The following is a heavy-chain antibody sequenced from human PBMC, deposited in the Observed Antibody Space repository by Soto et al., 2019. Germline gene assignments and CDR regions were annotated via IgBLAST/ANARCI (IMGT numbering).Heavy chain of an antibody. CDR3: AHRVVRVDYGDYFEHSGFDP. V-gene: IGHV2-5*02. D-gene: IGHD4-17*01. J-gene: IGHJ5*02. Sequence: SGPTLVKPTQTLTLTCTFSGFSLSTSGVGVGWIRQPPGKALEWLALIYWDDDKRYSPSLKSRLTITKDTSKNQVVLTMTNMDPVDTATYYCAHRVVRVDYGDYFEHSGFDPWGQGTLVTVSS. CDR2: IYWDDDK. CDR1: GFSLSTSGVG.